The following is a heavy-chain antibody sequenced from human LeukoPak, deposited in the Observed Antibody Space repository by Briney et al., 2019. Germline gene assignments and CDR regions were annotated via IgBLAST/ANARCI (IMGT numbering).Heavy chain of an antibody. D-gene: IGHD3-10*01. J-gene: IGHJ6*03. CDR1: GGSISSYY. Sequence: PSETLSLTCTVSGGSISSYYWSWIRQPPGKGLEWIGYIYYSGSTNYNPSLKSRVTISVDTSKNQFSLKLSSVTAADTVVYYCASFGGRYYYYYYYMDVWGKGTTVTVSS. CDR2: IYYSGST. CDR3: ASFGGRYYYYYYYMDV. V-gene: IGHV4-59*08.